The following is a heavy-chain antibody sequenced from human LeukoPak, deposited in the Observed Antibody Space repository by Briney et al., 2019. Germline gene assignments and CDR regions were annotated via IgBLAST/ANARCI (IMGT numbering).Heavy chain of an antibody. V-gene: IGHV4-30-2*01. Sequence: SETLSLTCAVSGGSISSGGYSWSWIRQPPGKGLEWIGYIYHSGSTNYNPSLKSRVTISVDTSKNQFSLKLSSVTAADTAVYYCARGFYGSVAFDIWGQGTMVTVSS. CDR1: GGSISSGGYS. D-gene: IGHD3-10*01. J-gene: IGHJ3*02. CDR2: IYHSGST. CDR3: ARGFYGSVAFDI.